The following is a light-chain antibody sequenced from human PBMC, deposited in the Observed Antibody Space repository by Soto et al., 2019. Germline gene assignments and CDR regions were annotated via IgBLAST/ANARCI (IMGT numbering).Light chain of an antibody. V-gene: IGLV2-8*01. CDR1: SSDVGGCDY. J-gene: IGLJ1*01. CDR3: SSYTGGNPSYV. CDR2: EAT. Sequence: QSALTQPPSASGSPGQSVTISCTGTSSDVGGCDYVSWYQQHPGKAPKLMIYEATIRPSGVSDRFSGSKSGNTASLTVSGLQAEDEADYYCSSYTGGNPSYVFGTGTKVTVL.